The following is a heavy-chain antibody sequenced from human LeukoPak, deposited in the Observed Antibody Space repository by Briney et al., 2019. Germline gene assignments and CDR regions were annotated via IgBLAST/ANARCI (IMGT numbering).Heavy chain of an antibody. J-gene: IGHJ4*02. CDR1: GGTFSSYA. CDR3: ARDVDYGDSGGLDY. CDR2: IIPILGIA. Sequence: GASVKVSCKASGGTFSSYAISWLRQAPGRGLEWMGRIIPILGIANYAQKFQGRVTITADKSTSTAYMELSSLRSEDTAVYYCARDVDYGDSGGLDYWGQGTLVTVSS. D-gene: IGHD4-17*01. V-gene: IGHV1-69*04.